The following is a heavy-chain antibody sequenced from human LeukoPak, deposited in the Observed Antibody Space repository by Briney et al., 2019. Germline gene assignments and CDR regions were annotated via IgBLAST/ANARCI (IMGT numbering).Heavy chain of an antibody. Sequence: SETLSLTCAVYGGSFSGYYWSWIRQPPGMGLEWIGEINHSGSTNYNPSLKSRVTISVDTSKNQFSLKLSSVTAVDTAVYYCAAMVRGYFNGVYWGQGTLVTVSS. CDR3: AAMVRGYFNGVY. V-gene: IGHV4-34*01. D-gene: IGHD3-10*01. CDR2: INHSGST. J-gene: IGHJ4*02. CDR1: GGSFSGYY.